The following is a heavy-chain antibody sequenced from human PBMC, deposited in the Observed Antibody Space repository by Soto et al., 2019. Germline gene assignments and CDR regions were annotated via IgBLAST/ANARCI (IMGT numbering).Heavy chain of an antibody. CDR3: AREGSYSAYNSANGIQLWSFDF. J-gene: IGHJ4*02. V-gene: IGHV4-4*07. CDR1: GGSINTFY. CDR2: IFSSGST. D-gene: IGHD5-12*01. Sequence: PSETLSLTCTVSGGSINTFYWSWVRQPAGKGLEWIGRIFSSGSTSFNPSLESRVAMSVDTSKNHFSLNLSSVTAADMAVYYCAREGSYSAYNSANGIQLWSFDFWGQGALVTVSS.